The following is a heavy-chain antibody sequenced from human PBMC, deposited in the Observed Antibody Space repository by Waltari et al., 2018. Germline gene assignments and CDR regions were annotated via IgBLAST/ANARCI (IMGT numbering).Heavy chain of an antibody. Sequence: QVQLQQWGAGLLKPSETLSLTCAAYGGSFSGYYWSWIRQPPGKGLEWIGEINHSGSTNYNPSLKSRVTISVDTSKNQFSLKLSSVTAADTAVYYCARHRGNGDTSFDYWGQGTLVTVSS. J-gene: IGHJ4*02. V-gene: IGHV4-34*01. D-gene: IGHD3-16*01. CDR2: INHSGST. CDR1: GGSFSGYY. CDR3: ARHRGNGDTSFDY.